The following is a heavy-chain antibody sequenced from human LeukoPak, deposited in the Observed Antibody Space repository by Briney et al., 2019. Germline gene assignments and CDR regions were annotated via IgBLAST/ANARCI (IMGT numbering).Heavy chain of an antibody. Sequence: ASVKVSCKASGYTFTSYGISWVRQAPGQGLEWMGWISAYNGNTNYAEKLQGRVTMTTDTSTSTAYMQMRSLRSDDTAVYYCARDFSGSYDRGVLSYWGQGTLVTVSS. V-gene: IGHV1-18*01. D-gene: IGHD3-10*01. CDR3: ARDFSGSYDRGVLSY. J-gene: IGHJ4*02. CDR1: GYTFTSYG. CDR2: ISAYNGNT.